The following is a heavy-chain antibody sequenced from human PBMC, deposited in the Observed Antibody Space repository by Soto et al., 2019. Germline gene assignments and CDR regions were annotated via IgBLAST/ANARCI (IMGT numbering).Heavy chain of an antibody. J-gene: IGHJ5*01. CDR3: AIVGAAAGTSGWFAS. CDR1: GGSISSYY. Sequence: PSETLSLTCTVSGGSISSYYWSWIRQPPGKGLEWIGYIYYSGSTNYNPSLKSRGTISVDTSKNQFSLKLSSVTAADTAVYYCAIVGAAAGTSGWFASWGQGTLVTVSS. V-gene: IGHV4-59*01. D-gene: IGHD6-13*01. CDR2: IYYSGST.